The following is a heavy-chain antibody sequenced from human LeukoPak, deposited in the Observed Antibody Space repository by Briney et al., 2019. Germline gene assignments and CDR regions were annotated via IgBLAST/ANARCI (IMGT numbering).Heavy chain of an antibody. D-gene: IGHD6-13*01. Sequence: SETLSLTCTVSGGSVSSGSYYWSWIRQPPGKGLEWIGYIYYSGSTNYNPSLKSRVTISVDTSKNQYSLKLSSVTAADTAVYYCARDNAGANWFDPWGQGTLVTVSS. V-gene: IGHV4-61*01. CDR2: IYYSGST. CDR3: ARDNAGANWFDP. J-gene: IGHJ5*02. CDR1: GGSVSSGSYY.